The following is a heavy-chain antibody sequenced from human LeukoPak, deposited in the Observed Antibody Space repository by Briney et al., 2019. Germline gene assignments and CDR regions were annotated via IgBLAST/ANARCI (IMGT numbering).Heavy chain of an antibody. J-gene: IGHJ4*02. CDR3: AKVGDPYDILTGYDY. CDR1: GFTFSSYA. D-gene: IGHD3-9*01. V-gene: IGHV3-23*01. CDR2: ISGSGGST. Sequence: GGSLRLSCAASGFTFSSYAMSWVRQAPGKGLEWISAISGSGGSTYYADSVKGRFTISRDNSKNTLYLQMNSLRAEDTAVYYYAKVGDPYDILTGYDYWGQGTLVTVSS.